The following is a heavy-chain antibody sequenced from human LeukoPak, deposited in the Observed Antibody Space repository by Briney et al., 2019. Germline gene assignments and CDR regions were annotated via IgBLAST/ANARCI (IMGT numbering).Heavy chain of an antibody. D-gene: IGHD1-26*01. CDR1: GASISSYY. CDR3: AKDWELGS. V-gene: IGHV4-59*01. Sequence: SETLSLICSVSGASISSYYWNWIRQPPGKGLEWIGNIYIRGSTNYNPPLESRVTISLDTSKDQFSLKLTSVTAADTAFYYCAKDWELGSWGQGTLVTVSS. CDR2: IYIRGST. J-gene: IGHJ5*02.